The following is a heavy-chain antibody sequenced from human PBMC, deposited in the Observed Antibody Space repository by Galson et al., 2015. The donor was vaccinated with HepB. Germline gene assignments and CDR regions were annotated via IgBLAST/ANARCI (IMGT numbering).Heavy chain of an antibody. CDR3: ARVPTNWEAGLGPDY. Sequence: SVKVSCKASGYTFTSYYMHWVRQAPGQGLEWMGIINPSGGSTSYAQKFQGRVTMTRDTSTSTVYMELSSLRSEDTAVYYCARVPTNWEAGLGPDYWGQGTLVTVSS. D-gene: IGHD7-27*01. V-gene: IGHV1-46*01. CDR2: INPSGGST. CDR1: GYTFTSYY. J-gene: IGHJ4*02.